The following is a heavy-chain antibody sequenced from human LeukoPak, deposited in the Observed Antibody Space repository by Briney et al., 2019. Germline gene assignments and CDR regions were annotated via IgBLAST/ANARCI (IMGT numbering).Heavy chain of an antibody. V-gene: IGHV3-23*01. CDR3: AKDLDIVLMVYARRTTTFDY. D-gene: IGHD2-8*01. Sequence: TGGSLRLSCAASGFTFGSYAMNWVRQAPGKGLEWVSVISGNGGDTNHADSVKGRFTISRDNSKNTLYLQMNSLRAEDTAVYYCAKDLDIVLMVYARRTTTFDYWGQGTLVTVSS. J-gene: IGHJ4*02. CDR1: GFTFGSYA. CDR2: ISGNGGDT.